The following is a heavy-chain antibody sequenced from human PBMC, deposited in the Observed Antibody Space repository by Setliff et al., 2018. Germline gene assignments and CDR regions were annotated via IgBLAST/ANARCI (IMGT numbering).Heavy chain of an antibody. Sequence: PGGSLRLSCAASGFTFSNAWMSWVRQAPGKGREWVGRIKSKTDGGTTDYAAPVKGRFTISRDDSKNTLYLQMNSLKTEDTAVYYCTRRITIFGVVIKNDYWGQGTLVTVSS. D-gene: IGHD3-3*01. J-gene: IGHJ4*02. CDR3: TRRITIFGVVIKNDY. V-gene: IGHV3-15*01. CDR2: IKSKTDGGTT. CDR1: GFTFSNAW.